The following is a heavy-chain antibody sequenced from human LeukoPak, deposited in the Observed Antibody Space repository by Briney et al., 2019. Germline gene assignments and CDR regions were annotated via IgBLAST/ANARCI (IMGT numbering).Heavy chain of an antibody. J-gene: IGHJ4*02. V-gene: IGHV4-59*12. CDR2: IYYSGST. D-gene: IGHD6-13*01. Sequence: TSSETLSLTCTVSGGSISSYYWSWIRQPPGKGLEWIGYIYYSGSTNYNPSLKSRVTLSVDTSKNQFSLKLTSVTAADTAMYYCARETAAAGSFIAINDYWGQGTLVTVSS. CDR3: ARETAAAGSFIAINDY. CDR1: GGSISSYY.